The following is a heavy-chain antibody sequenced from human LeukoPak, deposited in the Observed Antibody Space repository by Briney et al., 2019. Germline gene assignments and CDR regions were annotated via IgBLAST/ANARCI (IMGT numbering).Heavy chain of an antibody. Sequence: PGGSLRLSCAASGFTFSSYSMNWVRQAPGKGLEWVSSISSSSSYIYYADSVKGRFTISRDNAKNSLYLQMNSLRAEDTALYYCARVRGSSGWSYYYYMDVWGKGTTVTVSS. CDR1: GFTFSSYS. V-gene: IGHV3-21*04. J-gene: IGHJ6*03. CDR2: ISSSSSYI. CDR3: ARVRGSSGWSYYYYMDV. D-gene: IGHD6-19*01.